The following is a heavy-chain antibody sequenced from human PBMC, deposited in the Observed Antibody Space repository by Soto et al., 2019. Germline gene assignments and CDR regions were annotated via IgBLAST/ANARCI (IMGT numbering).Heavy chain of an antibody. J-gene: IGHJ5*02. CDR2: ISAYNGNT. V-gene: IGHV1-18*01. CDR3: ASGALSSGWYNWFDP. D-gene: IGHD6-19*01. Sequence: ASVKVSCKASGYTFTSYGISWVRQAPGQGLEWMGWISAYNGNTNYAQKLQGRVTMTTDTSTSTAYMELRRLRSDDTAVYYCASGALSSGWYNWFDPWGPGTLVTLSS. CDR1: GYTFTSYG.